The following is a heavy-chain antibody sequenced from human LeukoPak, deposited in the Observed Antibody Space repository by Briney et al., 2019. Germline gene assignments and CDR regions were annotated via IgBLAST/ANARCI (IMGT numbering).Heavy chain of an antibody. V-gene: IGHV1-2*02. CDR3: ARGLRSYYDSSGYCLG. CDR2: INPNSGGT. J-gene: IGHJ4*02. Sequence: GASVKVSCKASGYTFTGYYMHWVRQAPGQGLEWMGWINPNSGGTNYAQKFQGRVTMTRDTSISTAYMELSRLRSDDTAVYYCARGLRSYYDSSGYCLGWGQGTLVTVSS. D-gene: IGHD3-22*01. CDR1: GYTFTGYY.